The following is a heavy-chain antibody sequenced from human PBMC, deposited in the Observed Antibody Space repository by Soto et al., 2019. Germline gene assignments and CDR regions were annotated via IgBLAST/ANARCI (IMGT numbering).Heavy chain of an antibody. CDR2: IHYSGCT. D-gene: IGHD2-21*01. J-gene: IGHJ4*02. CDR1: GGSGNIGTFD. V-gene: IGHV4-61*01. Sequence: QVQLQESGPGLVKPSETLSLTCTVPGGSGNIGTFDWCWLRQPPGKGLEWIGFIHYSGCTNYHPSPKSRVSKSVDTSKNQFTLKLTSVNAADTAVYYCTSGGDADKNCHGGQGTLVTVSS. CDR3: TSGGDADKNCH.